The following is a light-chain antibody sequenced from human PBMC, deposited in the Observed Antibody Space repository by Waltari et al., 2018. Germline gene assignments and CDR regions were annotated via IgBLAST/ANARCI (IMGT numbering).Light chain of an antibody. CDR1: NTDVGGYNY. V-gene: IGLV2-14*03. J-gene: IGLJ3*02. CDR2: DVT. CDR3: NSYTSTTSWV. Sequence: QSALTQPASVSGSPGQSITISCTGTNTDVGGYNYVSWYQHHPGKAPKLLICDVTNRPSGVSDRFSGSKSGNTAALTISGLQAEDEADYYCNSYTSTTSWVFGGGTKLTVL.